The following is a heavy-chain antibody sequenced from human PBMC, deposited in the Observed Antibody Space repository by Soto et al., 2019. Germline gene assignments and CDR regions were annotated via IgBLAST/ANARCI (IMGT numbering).Heavy chain of an antibody. CDR2: INLSGCST. J-gene: IGHJ5*02. CDR3: AREKILDYYDSSGYYH. Sequence: QVQLVQSGAEVKKPGASVKVSCKASGYTFTSYYMHWVRQAPGQGSDWMGIINLSGCSTSYAQKFQGRVTMTRDTATSTVYMELSSLRSEDTAVYYCAREKILDYYDSSGYYHWGQGTLVTVSS. D-gene: IGHD3-22*01. CDR1: GYTFTSYY. V-gene: IGHV1-46*01.